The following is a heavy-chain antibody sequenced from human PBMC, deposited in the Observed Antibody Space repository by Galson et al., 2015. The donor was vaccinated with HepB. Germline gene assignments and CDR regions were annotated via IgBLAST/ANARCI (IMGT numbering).Heavy chain of an antibody. CDR3: AKHSDRVPAWNDAFDA. CDR1: GFTISNYA. V-gene: IGHV3-23*01. D-gene: IGHD1-1*01. CDR2: ISGSGTSI. Sequence: SLRLSCAASGFTISNYAMTWVRQAPGKGLEWVSGISGSGTSIFYADSVKGRFTISRDNSKKTLYLEMNNLRGEDTALYYCAKHSDRVPAWNDAFDAWGQGTLVTVSS. J-gene: IGHJ3*01.